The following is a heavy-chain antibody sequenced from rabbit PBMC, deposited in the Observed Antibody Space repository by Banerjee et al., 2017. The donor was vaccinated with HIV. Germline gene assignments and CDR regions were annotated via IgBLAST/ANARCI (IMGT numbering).Heavy chain of an antibody. CDR1: GFSFSSSYY. CDR3: ANKLDTTVSGYGL. J-gene: IGHJ4*01. CDR2: IYIGSSGSS. D-gene: IGHD1-1*01. V-gene: IGHV1S40*01. Sequence: QSLEESGGDLVKPGASLTLTCTASGFSFSSSYYMCWVRQAPGKGLEWIACIYIGSSGSSYYASWAKGRFTISKTSSTTVTLQMTSLTAADTATYFCANKLDTTVSGYGLWGPGTLVTVS.